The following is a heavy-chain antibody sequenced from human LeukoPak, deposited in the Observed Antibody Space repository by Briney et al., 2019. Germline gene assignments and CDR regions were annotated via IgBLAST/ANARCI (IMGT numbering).Heavy chain of an antibody. CDR1: GFTFSNYG. CDR2: VSGSGSTT. D-gene: IGHD3-22*01. J-gene: IGHJ5*02. Sequence: GGSLRLSCAASGFTFSNYGMSWVRQAPGKGLEWVSTVSGSGSTTYYADSVKGRFTISRDNSKNTLYLQMNSLRAEDTAVYYCARWYYYETSGLYYGSFDNWGQGTLVTVSS. V-gene: IGHV3-23*01. CDR3: ARWYYYETSGLYYGSFDN.